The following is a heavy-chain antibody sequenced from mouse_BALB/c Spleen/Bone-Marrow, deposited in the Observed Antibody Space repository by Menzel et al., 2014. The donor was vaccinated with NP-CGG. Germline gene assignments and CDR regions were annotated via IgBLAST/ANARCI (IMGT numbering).Heavy chain of an antibody. D-gene: IGHD1-1*01. CDR2: IDPANGNT. J-gene: IGHJ2*01. CDR3: ARIYYYGRGYFDY. Sequence: EVKLVESGAELVKPGASVKLSCTASGFNIKDTYMHWVKQRPEQGLEWIGRIDPANGNTKYDPEFQGKATITADTSSNTAYLQLSSLTSEDTAVYYCARIYYYGRGYFDYWGQGTTLTVSS. V-gene: IGHV14-3*02. CDR1: GFNIKDTY.